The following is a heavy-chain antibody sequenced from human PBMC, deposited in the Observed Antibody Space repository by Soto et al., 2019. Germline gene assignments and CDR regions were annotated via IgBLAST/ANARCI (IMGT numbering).Heavy chain of an antibody. CDR1: GYSFINYW. J-gene: IGHJ2*01. CDR3: ARLSSYSSNYWYFDL. Sequence: GESLKISCKGSGYSFINYWIGWVRQMPGKGLEWMGIIYPGDSDTRYSPSFQGQVTISADKSISTAYLQWSSLKASDTAMYYCARLSSYSSNYWYFDLWGRGTLVPVSS. V-gene: IGHV5-51*01. D-gene: IGHD6-19*01. CDR2: IYPGDSDT.